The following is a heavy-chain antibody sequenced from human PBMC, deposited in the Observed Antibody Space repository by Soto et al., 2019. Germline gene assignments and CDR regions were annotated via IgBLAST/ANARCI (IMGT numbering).Heavy chain of an antibody. Sequence: SQTLSLTCAISGDSVSINSAAWNWIRQSPSRGLEWLGRTYYRSRWYSDYAVSVRSRIDINADTSKNQVSLQLNSVTPEDTAVYYCARSEEDSDYYYYGMDVWGQGTTVTVSS. V-gene: IGHV6-1*01. J-gene: IGHJ6*02. CDR3: ARSEEDSDYYYYGMDV. CDR2: TYYRSRWYS. D-gene: IGHD2-15*01. CDR1: GDSVSINSAA.